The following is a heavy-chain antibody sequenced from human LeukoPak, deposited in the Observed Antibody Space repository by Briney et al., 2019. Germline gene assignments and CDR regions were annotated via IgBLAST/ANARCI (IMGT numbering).Heavy chain of an antibody. D-gene: IGHD6-19*01. V-gene: IGHV4-34*01. CDR1: GGSFSGYY. J-gene: IGHJ4*02. CDR3: ARVGSGWAIYYFDY. CDR2: INHSGST. Sequence: SSETLSLTCAVYGGSFSGYYWSWIRQPPGKGLEWIGEINHSGSTNYNPSLKSRVTISVDTSKNQFSLKLSSVTAADTAVYYCARVGSGWAIYYFDYWAQGTLVTVSS.